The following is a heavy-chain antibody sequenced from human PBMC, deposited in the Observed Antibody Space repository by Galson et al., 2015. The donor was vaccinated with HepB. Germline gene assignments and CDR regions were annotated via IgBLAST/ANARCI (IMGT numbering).Heavy chain of an antibody. J-gene: IGHJ5*02. D-gene: IGHD2-2*01. CDR1: GYTFTSYD. CDR3: ARVVQYCSSTSCGIDP. CDR2: MNPNSGNT. Sequence: SVKVSCKASGYTFTSYDINWVRQATGQGLEWMGWMNPNSGNTGYAQKFQGRVTMTRNTSISTAYMELSSLRSEDTAVYYCARVVQYCSSTSCGIDPWGQGTLVTVSS. V-gene: IGHV1-8*01.